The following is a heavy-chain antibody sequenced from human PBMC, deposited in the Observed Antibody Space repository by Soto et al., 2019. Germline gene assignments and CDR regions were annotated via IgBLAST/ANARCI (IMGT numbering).Heavy chain of an antibody. D-gene: IGHD2-2*01. CDR1: GGSFSGYY. J-gene: IGHJ4*02. V-gene: IGHV4-34*01. Sequence: QVQLQQWGAGLLKPSETLSLTCAVYGGSFSGYYWTWIRQPPGTGLEWIGEINHSGSTNYHPSLKSRVTISVDTSKNQFSAKLTSVTGSDTAVYYCARDKMPGLFENWRKGTQLTVSS. CDR2: INHSGST. CDR3: ARDKMPGLFEN.